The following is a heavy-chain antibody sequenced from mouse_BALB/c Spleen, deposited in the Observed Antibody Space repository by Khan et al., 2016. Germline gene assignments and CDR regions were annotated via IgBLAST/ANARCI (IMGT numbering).Heavy chain of an antibody. Sequence: QIQLVQSGPELKKPGETVKISCKASGYTFTNSGMNWVKQAPGKGLKWVGWINTYTGEPTYADDFKGRFAFSLETSASTASLQTNNLKNEDMTTYFCARGAMVTTGWYFDVWGAGTTVTVSS. V-gene: IGHV9-1*02. J-gene: IGHJ1*01. CDR3: ARGAMVTTGWYFDV. D-gene: IGHD2-2*01. CDR1: GYTFTNSG. CDR2: INTYTGEP.